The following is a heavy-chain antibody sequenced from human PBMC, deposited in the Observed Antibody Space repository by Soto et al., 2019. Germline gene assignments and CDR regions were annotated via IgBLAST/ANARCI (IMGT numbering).Heavy chain of an antibody. CDR2: ISASNGDT. CDR3: ARMVRGSNIDNYHYMDV. CDR1: GYTFTSHG. V-gene: IGHV1-18*01. J-gene: IGHJ6*03. D-gene: IGHD3-10*01. Sequence: QVQLVQSGAEVKKPGASVKVSCKASGYTFTSHGISWVRQAPGQGPEWMGWISASNGDTNYAQKFQGRLTVTTDTSTSTGYKELRSVRSEDTAVYYCARMVRGSNIDNYHYMDVWGTGTTVTVSS.